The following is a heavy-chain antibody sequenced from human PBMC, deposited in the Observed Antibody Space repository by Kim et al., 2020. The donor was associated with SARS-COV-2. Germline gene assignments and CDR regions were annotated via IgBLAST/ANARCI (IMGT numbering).Heavy chain of an antibody. Sequence: GGSLRLSCAASGFTFDDYAVHWVRQAPGKGLEWVSVIRGDGGRTDYAESVKGRFTISRDNSKNSLYLQMNSLRAEDTAFYYCARGRGQTYYDILTGLELDYWGQGTLVTVSS. CDR2: IRGDGGRT. V-gene: IGHV3-43*02. D-gene: IGHD3-9*01. CDR1: GFTFDDYA. J-gene: IGHJ4*02. CDR3: ARGRGQTYYDILTGLELDY.